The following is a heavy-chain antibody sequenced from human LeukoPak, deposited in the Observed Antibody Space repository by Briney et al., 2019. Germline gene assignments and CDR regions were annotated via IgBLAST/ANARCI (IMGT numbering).Heavy chain of an antibody. CDR3: ARVSRIAPAGSGYYYFGMDV. V-gene: IGHV3-72*01. J-gene: IGHJ6*02. CDR1: GFSFSDHY. Sequence: GGSLKLSCAASGFSFSDHYIDWVRQAPGKGLEWVGRIRGKADSHTAEYAASVTGRFSISRDDSKNSVYLQMNSLQTEDTAVYLCARVSRIAPAGSGYYYFGMDVWGQGTTVTVSS. D-gene: IGHD6-13*01. CDR2: IRGKADSHTA.